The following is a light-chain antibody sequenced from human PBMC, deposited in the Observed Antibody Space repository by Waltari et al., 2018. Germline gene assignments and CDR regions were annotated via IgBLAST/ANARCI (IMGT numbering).Light chain of an antibody. CDR3: HQHYSTLTWT. J-gene: IGKJ1*01. Sequence: DIVMTQSPDSLAVSLGERATINCKSSPSGLYSSNNKNYLAWYHQKPGQPPKLLIYWASTRESGVPDRFSGSGSETDFTLTISSLQAEDVAVDYGHQHYSTLTWTFGQGTKVEIK. CDR1: PSGLYSSNNKNY. V-gene: IGKV4-1*01. CDR2: WAS.